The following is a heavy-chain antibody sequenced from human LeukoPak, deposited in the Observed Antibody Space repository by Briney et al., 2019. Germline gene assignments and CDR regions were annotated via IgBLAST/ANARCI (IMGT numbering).Heavy chain of an antibody. CDR1: GGSFSGYY. CDR2: INHSGST. D-gene: IGHD3-3*01. Sequence: SETLSLTCAVYGGSFSGYYWSWIRQPPGKGLEWIGEINHSGSTNYNPSLKSRVTISVDTSKNQFSLKLSSVTAADTAVYYCASLTMGDYWGQGTLVTVSS. J-gene: IGHJ4*02. CDR3: ASLTMGDY. V-gene: IGHV4-34*01.